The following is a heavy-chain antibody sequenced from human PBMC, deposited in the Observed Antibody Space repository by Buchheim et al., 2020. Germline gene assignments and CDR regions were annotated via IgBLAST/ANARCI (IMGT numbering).Heavy chain of an antibody. CDR2: INGRGDNT. J-gene: IGHJ4*02. CDR1: GFTFTNYL. Sequence: EVGLLESGGSLAQPGGSLILSCAASGFTFTNYLMMWVRQGPGKGLECVSTINGRGDNTYYADSVKGRFIISRDTSRNTIYLRMDSLRVEDTAIYYCAKVGSSAYFFESWGRGTL. CDR3: AKVGSSAYFFES. V-gene: IGHV3-23*01.